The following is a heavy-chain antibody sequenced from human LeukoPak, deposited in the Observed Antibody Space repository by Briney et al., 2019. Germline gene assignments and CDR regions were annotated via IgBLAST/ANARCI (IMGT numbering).Heavy chain of an antibody. CDR2: INHSGST. CDR1: GGSFSGYY. CDR3: ARTPIYSSSLYFDY. D-gene: IGHD6-13*01. V-gene: IGHV4-34*01. J-gene: IGHJ4*02. Sequence: SETLSLTCAVYGGSFSGYYWSWIRQPPGKGLEWIGEINHSGSTNYNPSLKSRVTISVDTSKNQFSLKLSSVTAADTAVYYCARTPIYSSSLYFDYWGQGTLVTVSS.